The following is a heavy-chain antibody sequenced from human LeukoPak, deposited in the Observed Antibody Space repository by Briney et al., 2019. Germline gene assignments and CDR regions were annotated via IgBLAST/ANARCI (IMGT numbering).Heavy chain of an antibody. CDR1: GGSISTYY. Sequence: SETLSLTCTVSGGSISTYYWSWIRQPPGSGLEWIAYIYYSGSTSYNPSLKSRVAISVDTSNNEVSLKLSSVTAADTAVYYCARHGYCSGGSCYWDYWGQGTLVTVSS. V-gene: IGHV4-59*08. CDR3: ARHGYCSGGSCYWDY. J-gene: IGHJ4*02. D-gene: IGHD2-15*01. CDR2: IYYSGST.